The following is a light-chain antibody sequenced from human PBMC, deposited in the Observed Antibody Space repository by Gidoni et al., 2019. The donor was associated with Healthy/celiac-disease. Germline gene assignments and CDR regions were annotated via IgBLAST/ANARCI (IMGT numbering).Light chain of an antibody. J-gene: IGKJ3*01. CDR3: QQYDNLPLLT. V-gene: IGKV1-33*01. Sequence: DIQMTQSPSSLSAYVGDRVTITCQASQDISNYLNWYQQKPGKAPKLLIYDASNLETGVPSRFSGSGSGTDFTFTTSSLQPEDIATYYCQQYDNLPLLTFGPGTKMDIK. CDR2: DAS. CDR1: QDISNY.